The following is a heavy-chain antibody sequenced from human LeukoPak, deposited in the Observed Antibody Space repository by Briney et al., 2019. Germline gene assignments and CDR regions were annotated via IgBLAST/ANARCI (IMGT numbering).Heavy chain of an antibody. CDR2: IWYDGSNK. Sequence: PGRSLRLSCAASGFTFSSYGMHWVRQAPGKGLEWVAVIWYDGSNKYYADSVKGRFTISRDNSKNTLYLQMNSLRAEDTAVYYCARSGQRYCSSASCSRGFDYWGQGTLVTVSS. CDR3: ARSGQRYCSSASCSRGFDY. D-gene: IGHD2-2*01. J-gene: IGHJ4*02. CDR1: GFTFSSYG. V-gene: IGHV3-33*01.